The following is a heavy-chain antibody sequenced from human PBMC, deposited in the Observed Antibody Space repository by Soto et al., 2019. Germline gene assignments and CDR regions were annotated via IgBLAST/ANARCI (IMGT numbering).Heavy chain of an antibody. D-gene: IGHD6-19*01. CDR2: ITGSGDST. V-gene: IGHV3-23*01. J-gene: IGHJ4*02. CDR1: GFTFSSHA. Sequence: GGSLRLSCAVSGFTFSSHAMSWVRQAPGKGLECVSSITGSGDSTYYADSVKGRFTISRDKSKSTLYLQMNSLRAEDTAVYYCAKDLQFSGWLSAKPFDYWGQETQVTVHS. CDR3: AKDLQFSGWLSAKPFDY.